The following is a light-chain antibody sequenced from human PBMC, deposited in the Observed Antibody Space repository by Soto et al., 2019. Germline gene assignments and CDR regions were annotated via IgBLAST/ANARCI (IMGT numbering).Light chain of an antibody. J-gene: IGKJ5*01. CDR3: QPSYSTPFT. CDR2: AAS. CDR1: QSISTY. V-gene: IGKV1-39*01. Sequence: DIQMTQSPSSLSASVGDRVTITCRASQSISTYLNWYQQKPGKAPKLLIYAASSLKSGVPSRFTGSGSGTDVTLTISSLPPEDFATYYCQPSYSTPFTFGQGTRLEIK.